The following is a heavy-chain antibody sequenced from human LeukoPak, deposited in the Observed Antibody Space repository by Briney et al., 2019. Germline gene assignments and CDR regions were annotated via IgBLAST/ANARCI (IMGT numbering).Heavy chain of an antibody. Sequence: GGSLRLSCAASGFTFSSYGMSWVRQAPGKGLEWVSAISATGGTTYYADSVKGRFTISRDNSKNTLYLQMNSLSAEDTAVYYCARRSGIAVAGAFDYWGQGTLVTVSS. J-gene: IGHJ4*02. CDR1: GFTFSSYG. D-gene: IGHD6-19*01. V-gene: IGHV3-23*01. CDR2: ISATGGTT. CDR3: ARRSGIAVAGAFDY.